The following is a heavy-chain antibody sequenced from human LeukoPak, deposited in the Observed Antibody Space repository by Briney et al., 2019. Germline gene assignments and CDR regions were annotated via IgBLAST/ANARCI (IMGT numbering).Heavy chain of an antibody. CDR3: ARVIRTTGYYSNPKSGSFDF. V-gene: IGHV4-39*01. J-gene: IGHJ4*02. D-gene: IGHD3-9*01. CDR1: GGSISSSHHY. CDR2: IYSSGSS. Sequence: TXSLTXXXXGGSISSSHHYWGWIRQPPGKGLEWIVSIYSSGSSYSTPSLRTRLTISVDTSKTQFSLKLSSVTASDTAVYYCARVIRTTGYYSNPKSGSFDFWGQGTRVTVSS.